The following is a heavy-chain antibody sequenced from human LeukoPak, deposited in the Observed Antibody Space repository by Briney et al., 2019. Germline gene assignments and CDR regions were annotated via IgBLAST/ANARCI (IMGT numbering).Heavy chain of an antibody. CDR1: GGSINSSSYS. Sequence: SETLSLTCTVSGGSINSSSYSWGWIRQPPGKGLEWIGRIYTSGSTNYNPSLKSRVTMSVDTSKNQFSLKLSSVTAADTAVYYCARSGSFRGYFDYWGQGTLVTVSS. J-gene: IGHJ4*02. CDR2: IYTSGST. V-gene: IGHV4-61*05. CDR3: ARSGSFRGYFDY.